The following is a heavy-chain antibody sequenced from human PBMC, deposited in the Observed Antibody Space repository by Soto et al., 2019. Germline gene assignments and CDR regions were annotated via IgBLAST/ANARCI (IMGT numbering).Heavy chain of an antibody. Sequence: GGSLRLSCAASGFTFSSYAMSWVRQAPGKGLEWVSAMSVSGCSTYDADSVKGRFTLSRDNSKNTLYLQINSLRAEDTAVYYCAKVSRSQLAWGQGILVT. J-gene: IGHJ5*02. V-gene: IGHV3-23*01. CDR3: AKVSRSQLA. CDR2: MSVSGCST. CDR1: GFTFSSYA. D-gene: IGHD1-1*01.